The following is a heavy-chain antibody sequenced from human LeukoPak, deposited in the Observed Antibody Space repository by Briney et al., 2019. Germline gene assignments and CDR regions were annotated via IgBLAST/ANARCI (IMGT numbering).Heavy chain of an antibody. D-gene: IGHD2-15*01. Sequence: PGRSLRLSCAASGFTFDDYAMHWVRQAPGKGLEWVSGISWNSGGIGYADSVKGRFTISRDNAKNSLYLQMNSLRAEDTALYYCAKSGIALDYWGQGTLVTVSS. CDR1: GFTFDDYA. V-gene: IGHV3-9*01. CDR3: AKSGIALDY. CDR2: ISWNSGGI. J-gene: IGHJ4*02.